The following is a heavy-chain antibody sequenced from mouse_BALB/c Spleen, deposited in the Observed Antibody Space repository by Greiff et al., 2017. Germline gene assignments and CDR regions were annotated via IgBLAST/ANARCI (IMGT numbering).Heavy chain of an antibody. D-gene: IGHD1-1*01. CDR2: ILPGSGST. V-gene: IGHV1-9*01. Sequence: QVQLKESGAELMKPGASVKISCKATGYTFSSYWIEWVKQRPGHGLEWIGEILPGSGSTNYNEKFKGKATFTADTSSNTAYMQLSSLTSEDSAVYYCARSAIYYYGSRPSWFDYWGQGTLVTVSA. CDR1: GYTFSSYW. J-gene: IGHJ3*01. CDR3: ARSAIYYYGSRPSWFDY.